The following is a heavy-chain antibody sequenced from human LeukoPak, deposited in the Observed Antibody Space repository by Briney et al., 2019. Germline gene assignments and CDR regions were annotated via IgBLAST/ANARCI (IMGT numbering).Heavy chain of an antibody. D-gene: IGHD3-10*01. V-gene: IGHV3-30*04. CDR1: GFTFSSYA. CDR2: ISYDGSNK. Sequence: PGGSLRLSCAASGFTFSSYAMHWVRQAPGKGLEWVAVISYDGSNKYYADSVKGRFTISRDNSKNTLYLQMNSLRAEDTAVYYCAKDTKPYYYGSGSPDYWGQGTLVTVSS. J-gene: IGHJ4*02. CDR3: AKDTKPYYYGSGSPDY.